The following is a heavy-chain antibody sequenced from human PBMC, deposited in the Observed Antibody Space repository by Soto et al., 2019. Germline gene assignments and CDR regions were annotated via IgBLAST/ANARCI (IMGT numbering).Heavy chain of an antibody. CDR3: ARGGDV. CDR1: GFTVSSNY. Sequence: GGSLRLSCAASGFTVSSNYMSWVRQAPGKGLEWVSVIYSGGSYMYYADSVKGRFTISRDNAKNSLYLQMNSLRAEDTAVYYCARGGDVWGQGTTVTVSS. V-gene: IGHV3-66*01. CDR2: IYSGGSYM. J-gene: IGHJ6*02.